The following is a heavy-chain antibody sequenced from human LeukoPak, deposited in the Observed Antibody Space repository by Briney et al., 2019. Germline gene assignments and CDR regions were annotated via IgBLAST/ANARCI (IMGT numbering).Heavy chain of an antibody. Sequence: GSLRLSCAASGFTFSSYAMHWVRQAPGKGLEWVAVISYDGSNKYCADSVKGRFTISRDNSKNTLYLQMNSLRAEDTAVYYCARARVPYYDSSGYLGYWGQGTLVTVSS. J-gene: IGHJ4*02. CDR1: GFTFSSYA. CDR2: ISYDGSNK. V-gene: IGHV3-30*04. D-gene: IGHD3-22*01. CDR3: ARARVPYYDSSGYLGY.